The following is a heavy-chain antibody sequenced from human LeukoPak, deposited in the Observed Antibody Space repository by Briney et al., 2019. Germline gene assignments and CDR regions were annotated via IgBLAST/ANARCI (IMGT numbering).Heavy chain of an antibody. CDR2: ISSSSIYI. CDR3: ARVGYTYGSDH. J-gene: IGHJ5*02. Sequence: GGSLRLSCTASGFSFSSYTMNWVRQAPGKGLEWVSSISSSSIYIYYADSVKGRFTISRDSAKNSLYLQMNSLRAEDTAVYYCARVGYTYGSDHWGQGTLVTVSS. V-gene: IGHV3-21*01. D-gene: IGHD5-18*01. CDR1: GFSFSSYT.